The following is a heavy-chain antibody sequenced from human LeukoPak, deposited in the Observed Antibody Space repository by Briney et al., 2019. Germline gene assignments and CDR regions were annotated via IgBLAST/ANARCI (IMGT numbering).Heavy chain of an antibody. Sequence: GGSLRLSCAASGFTFSTYGIHWVRQAPGKGLAWVAFIRYDGSNAYYADSVKGRFTISRDNAKNSLYLQMNSLRAEDTAVYYCARFWGGTYSVLGPEYYYMDVWGKGTTVTISS. V-gene: IGHV3-30*02. J-gene: IGHJ6*03. CDR3: ARFWGGTYSVLGPEYYYMDV. CDR1: GFTFSTYG. CDR2: IRYDGSNA. D-gene: IGHD2-15*01.